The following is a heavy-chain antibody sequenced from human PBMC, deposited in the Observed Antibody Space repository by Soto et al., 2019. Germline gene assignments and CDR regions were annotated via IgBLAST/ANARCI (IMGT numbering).Heavy chain of an antibody. CDR2: INHSGST. J-gene: IGHJ6*02. V-gene: IGHV4-34*01. D-gene: IGHD3-10*01. CDR1: GGSFSGYY. CDR3: ARGTMVRGVIISRYYDMDV. Sequence: PSETLSLTCAVYGGSFSGYYWSWIRQPPGKGLEWIGEINHSGSTNYNPSLKSRVTISVDTSKNQFSLKLSSVTAADTAVYYCARGTMVRGVIISRYYDMDVWGQGTTVTVSS.